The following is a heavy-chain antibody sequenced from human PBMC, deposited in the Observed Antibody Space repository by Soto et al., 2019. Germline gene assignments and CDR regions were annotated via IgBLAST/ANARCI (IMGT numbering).Heavy chain of an antibody. D-gene: IGHD5-12*01. Sequence: QVQLHQWGAGLLEPSETLSLTCAVYGGSFSGYYWSWIRQPPGKGLEWIGEINHSGSTNYNPSLKXRXSXPIDTSKTQFSLKLSSVTAADTAVYYCARYLRYFDLWGRGTLVTVSS. CDR2: INHSGST. J-gene: IGHJ2*01. V-gene: IGHV4-34*01. CDR1: GGSFSGYY. CDR3: ARYLRYFDL.